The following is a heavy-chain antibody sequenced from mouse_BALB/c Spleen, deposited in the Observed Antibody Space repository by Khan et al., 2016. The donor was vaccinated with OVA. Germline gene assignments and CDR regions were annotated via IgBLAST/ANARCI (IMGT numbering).Heavy chain of an antibody. CDR2: ISYSGST. D-gene: IGHD1-1*01. V-gene: IGHV3-2*02. J-gene: IGHJ1*01. CDR3: ARRFYYGHWYFDV. Sequence: VKLLESGPGLVKPSQSLSLTCTVTGYSITSDYAWNWIRQLPGNKLEWMAYISYSGSTGYNPSLKSRVSITRDTSKNQFFLQLNSVTAEDTATYYCARRFYYGHWYFDVWGAGTPVTVSS. CDR1: GYSITSDYA.